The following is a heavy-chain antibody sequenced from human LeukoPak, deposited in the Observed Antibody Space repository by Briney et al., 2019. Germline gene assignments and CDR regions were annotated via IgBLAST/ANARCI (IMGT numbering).Heavy chain of an antibody. CDR2: ISSSGSTT. J-gene: IGHJ4*02. Sequence: GGSLRLSCAASGFTFSDYYMSWIRQAPGKGLEWVSYISSSGSTTYFADSVKGRFTISRDNAKNSLYLQMNSLRTEDTAVYYCVRDGSSWGNFDYWGQGTLVSVSS. CDR3: VRDGSSWGNFDY. CDR1: GFTFSDYY. D-gene: IGHD7-27*01. V-gene: IGHV3-11*04.